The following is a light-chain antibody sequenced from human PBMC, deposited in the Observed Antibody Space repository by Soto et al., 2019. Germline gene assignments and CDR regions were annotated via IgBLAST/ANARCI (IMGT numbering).Light chain of an antibody. CDR1: QVVGKNY. CDR2: TAS. V-gene: IGKV3-20*01. CDR3: QQYGDIPRT. J-gene: IGKJ1*01. Sequence: EVVLTQFPGTLSLSPGERATLSCRASQVVGKNYLAWYQQKPGRAPRLLIYTASTRATGIPDRFSGGGSGTDFTLTISRLEPEDFAVYYCQQYGDIPRTFGRGTKVEGK.